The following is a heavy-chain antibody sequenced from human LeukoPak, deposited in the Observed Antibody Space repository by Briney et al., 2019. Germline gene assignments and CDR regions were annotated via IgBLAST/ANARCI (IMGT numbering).Heavy chain of an antibody. CDR1: GYSFTNYW. CDR2: IYPGDSDT. D-gene: IGHD1-26*01. V-gene: IGHV5-51*01. J-gene: IGHJ4*02. Sequence: GESLKISCEGSGYSFTNYWIAWVRQMSGKGLEWMGIIYPGDSDTRYSPSFQGQVTISVDKSISTAYLQWSSLKASDTAMYYCARVWENSGSYYYYWGQGTLVTVSS. CDR3: ARVWENSGSYYYY.